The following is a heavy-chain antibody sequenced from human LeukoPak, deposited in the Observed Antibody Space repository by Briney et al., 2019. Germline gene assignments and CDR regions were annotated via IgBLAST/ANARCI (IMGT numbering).Heavy chain of an antibody. Sequence: GGSLTLSCAASGFTFDDYARHWVRQAPGKGLEWVSAISGSGGSTYSPDPERGRFTISRDNSKNTLYLQMTSLRAEDTAVYYCAKGGEAKWFGELIKTQYYNYRDVRGKGTTVTVSS. CDR2: ISGSGGST. CDR3: AKGGEAKWFGELIKTQYYNYRDV. D-gene: IGHD3-10*01. CDR1: GFTFDDYA. J-gene: IGHJ6*03. V-gene: IGHV3-23*01.